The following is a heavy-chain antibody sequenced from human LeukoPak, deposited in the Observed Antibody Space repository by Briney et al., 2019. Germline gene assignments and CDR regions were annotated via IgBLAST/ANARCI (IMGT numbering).Heavy chain of an antibody. V-gene: IGHV4-59*01. J-gene: IGHJ2*01. CDR1: GASIRSTC. CDR2: VYYSEAS. CDR3: ARGIAAGGYYWYFDL. D-gene: IGHD6-13*01. Sequence: SQTLSLTCTVLGASIRSTCWGWIRQPPGNGLEWVVYVYYSEASDYTPSLKTRVNISVATSKDIFALKMNFVPAADTATYFCARGIAAGGYYWYFDLWGRGTLVSVSS.